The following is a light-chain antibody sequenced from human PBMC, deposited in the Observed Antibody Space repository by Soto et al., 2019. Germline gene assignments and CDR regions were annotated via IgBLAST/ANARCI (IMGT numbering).Light chain of an antibody. Sequence: DIQMTQSPSSLSASVGDSVTITCQASRYISDYLNWYQQKPGKDPKLLIYEASNLETGVPSRFSGSGSGTDFTFTISGLQPEDIATYYCQQYENLPSFGQGTKLEIK. CDR2: EAS. J-gene: IGKJ2*01. CDR3: QQYENLPS. V-gene: IGKV1-33*01. CDR1: RYISDY.